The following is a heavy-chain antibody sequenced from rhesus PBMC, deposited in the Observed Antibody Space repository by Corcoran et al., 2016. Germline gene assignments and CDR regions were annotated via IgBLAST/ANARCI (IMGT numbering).Heavy chain of an antibody. J-gene: IGHJ4*01. D-gene: IGHD2-33*01. CDR3: AREGAAHCSDSGCSNHVD. CDR2: IYGNSASP. Sequence: QVKLQQWGEGLVKPSETLSLTCAVYGGSISGYYYWSWIRQPPGKGLEWIGYIYGNSASPNHTPSLKNRVTISKDTSKTQFSLKLSSVTAADTAVYYCAREGAAHCSDSGCSNHVDWGQGVLVTVSS. V-gene: IGHV4-73*01. CDR1: GGSISGYYY.